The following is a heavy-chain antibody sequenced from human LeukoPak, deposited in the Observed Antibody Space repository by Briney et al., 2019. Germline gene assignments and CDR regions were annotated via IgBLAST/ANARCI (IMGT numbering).Heavy chain of an antibody. V-gene: IGHV3-11*04. CDR1: GFNFSDYY. Sequence: GGSLRLSCAASGFNFSDYYMSWIRQAPGKGLEWVSYISSTSSTIYYADSVKGRFTISRDNAKNSLYLQMNSLRAEDTAVYYCARGLPRGYSYGYVDYWGQGTLVTVSS. CDR3: ARGLPRGYSYGYVDY. J-gene: IGHJ4*02. D-gene: IGHD5-18*01. CDR2: ISSTSSTI.